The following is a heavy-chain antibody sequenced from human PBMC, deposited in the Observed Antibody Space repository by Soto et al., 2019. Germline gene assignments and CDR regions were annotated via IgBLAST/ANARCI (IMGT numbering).Heavy chain of an antibody. J-gene: IGHJ3*02. Sequence: SHTLSITCTVSAASTSSYYWSWICQPPGKGLKWIGYIYYSGSTNYNPSLKSRVTISVDTSKNQFSLRLTSVTAADTAVYYCASVGFHFASGSSHDVFDIWGQGPSVT. CDR3: ASVGFHFASGSSHDVFDI. D-gene: IGHD3-10*01. CDR2: IYYSGST. V-gene: IGHV4-59*01. CDR1: AASTSSYY.